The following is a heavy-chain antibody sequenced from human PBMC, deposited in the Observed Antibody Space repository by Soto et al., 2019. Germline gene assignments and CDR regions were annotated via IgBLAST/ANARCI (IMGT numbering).Heavy chain of an antibody. CDR1: GFTFSSYG. CDR3: AKEGGGWGSGIYYTSYCGMDV. CDR2: ISYDGSNK. V-gene: IGHV3-30*18. J-gene: IGHJ6*02. D-gene: IGHD3-10*01. Sequence: GESLKISCAASGFTFSSYGMHWVRQAPGKGLGWVAVISYDGSNKYYADSVKGRFTISRDNSKNTLYLQMNSVGAEDTALYYWAKEGGGWGSGIYYTSYCGMDVWGQGTRVTVPS.